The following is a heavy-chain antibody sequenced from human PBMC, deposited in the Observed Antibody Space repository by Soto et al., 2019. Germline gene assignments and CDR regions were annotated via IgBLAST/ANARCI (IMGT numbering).Heavy chain of an antibody. CDR2: ISGSGGST. V-gene: IGHV3-23*01. J-gene: IGHJ6*03. D-gene: IGHD3-16*01. Sequence: EVQLLESGGGLVQPGGTLRLACAAAGFTFSSYAMSWVRQAPGKGLEWVSAISGSGGSTYYADSVKGRFTISRDNSKNTLYLQMNRLRAEDTAVYYCAKVGGSTHVDYYYYYMDVWRKGTTVTVSS. CDR3: AKVGGSTHVDYYYYYMDV. CDR1: GFTFSSYA.